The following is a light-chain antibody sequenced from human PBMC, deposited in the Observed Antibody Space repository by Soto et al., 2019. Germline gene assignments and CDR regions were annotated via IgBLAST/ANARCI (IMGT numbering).Light chain of an antibody. CDR2: LNNDGSH. J-gene: IGLJ3*02. Sequence: QSVLTQSPSASASLGASVKLTCTLSGGHSSYAIAWHQQQPEKGPRSLMNLNNDGSHTKGDGIPDRFSGSSSGAERYLTISSLQSEDEADYYCQTWATGIRVFGGGTQLTVL. CDR1: GGHSSYA. V-gene: IGLV4-69*01. CDR3: QTWATGIRV.